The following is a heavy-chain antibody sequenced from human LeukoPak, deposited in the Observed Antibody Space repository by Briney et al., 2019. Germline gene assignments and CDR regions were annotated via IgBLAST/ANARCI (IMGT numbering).Heavy chain of an antibody. J-gene: IGHJ4*02. V-gene: IGHV4-34*01. CDR1: GGSFSGYY. D-gene: IGHD1-7*01. Sequence: SETLSLTCAVYGGSFSGYYWSWIRQSPGKGLEWIGEINHSGSTNYNPSLKSRVTISLDTSKNQFSLKLSSVTAADTAVYYCASLANWNYVYWGQGTPVTVSS. CDR2: INHSGST. CDR3: ASLANWNYVY.